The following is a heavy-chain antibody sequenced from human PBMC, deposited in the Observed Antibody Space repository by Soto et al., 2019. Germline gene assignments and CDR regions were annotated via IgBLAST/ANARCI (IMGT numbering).Heavy chain of an antibody. CDR3: ARAIGYCSSTSCSEHWFDP. V-gene: IGHV5-51*01. D-gene: IGHD2-2*01. Sequence: GESLKISCKGSGYSFTSYWIGWVRQMPGKGLEWMGIIYPGDSDTRYSPSFQGQVTISADKSISTAYLQWSSLKASDTAMYYCARAIGYCSSTSCSEHWFDPWGQGTLVTVSS. CDR2: IYPGDSDT. CDR1: GYSFTSYW. J-gene: IGHJ5*02.